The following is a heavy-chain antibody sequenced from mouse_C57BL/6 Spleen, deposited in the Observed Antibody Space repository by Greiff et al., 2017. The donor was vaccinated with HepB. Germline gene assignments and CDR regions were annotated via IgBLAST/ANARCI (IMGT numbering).Heavy chain of an antibody. CDR2: IDPEDGET. CDR1: GFNIKDYY. J-gene: IGHJ4*01. Sequence: VQLQQSGAELVKPGASVKLSCTASGFNIKDYYMHWVKQRTEQGLEWIGRIDPEDGETKYASKFQGKATITADTSSNTAYLQLRSLTAEDTAVYYCARGAMDCWGQGTSVTVSS. V-gene: IGHV14-2*01. CDR3: ARGAMDC.